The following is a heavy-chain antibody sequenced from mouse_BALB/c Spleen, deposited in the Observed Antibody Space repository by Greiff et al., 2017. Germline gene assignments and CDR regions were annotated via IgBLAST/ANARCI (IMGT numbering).Heavy chain of an antibody. D-gene: IGHD2-14*01. CDR2: INPYNGDT. CDR3: ARGGGYDWYFDV. V-gene: IGHV1-20*02. J-gene: IGHJ1*01. Sequence: VQLKESGPELVKPGASVKISCKASGYSFTGYFMNWVMQSHGKSLEWIGRINPYNGDTFYNQKFKGKATLTVDKSSSTAHMEPRGLASVDSAVFNWARGGGYDWYFDVWGAGTTVTVSS. CDR1: GYSFTGYF.